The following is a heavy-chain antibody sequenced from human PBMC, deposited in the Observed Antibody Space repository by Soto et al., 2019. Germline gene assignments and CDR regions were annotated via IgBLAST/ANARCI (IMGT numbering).Heavy chain of an antibody. J-gene: IGHJ2*01. Sequence: QVQLVQSGAEVKKPGASVKVSCKASGYTFTSYGISWVRQAPGQGLEWMGWISAYNGNTNYAQKLQGRVTMTTNTSTSTAYMELRSLRSDDTAVYYCAKGVAAAGPNWYFGLWGRGTLVTVSS. CDR2: ISAYNGNT. CDR3: AKGVAAAGPNWYFGL. V-gene: IGHV1-18*01. D-gene: IGHD6-13*01. CDR1: GYTFTSYG.